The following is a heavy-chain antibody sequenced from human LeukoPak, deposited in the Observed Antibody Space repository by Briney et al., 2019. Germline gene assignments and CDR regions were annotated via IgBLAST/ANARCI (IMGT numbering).Heavy chain of an antibody. CDR1: GGSLSSYY. CDR3: ARGRRGIATIIDY. Sequence: SETLSLTCTVSGGSLSSYYWSWLRQPPGKGLEWIGYIYYSGSTNYNPSLKSRVTISVDTSKNQFSLKLSSVTAADTAVYYCARGRRGIATIIDYWGQGTLVTVSS. CDR2: IYYSGST. J-gene: IGHJ4*02. D-gene: IGHD5-12*01. V-gene: IGHV4-59*01.